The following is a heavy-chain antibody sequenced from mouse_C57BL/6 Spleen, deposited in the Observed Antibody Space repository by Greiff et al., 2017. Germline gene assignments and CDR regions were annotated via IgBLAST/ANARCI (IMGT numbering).Heavy chain of an antibody. CDR2: IYPGNSDT. CDR3: VPELGPDYFDY. D-gene: IGHD4-1*01. J-gene: IGHJ2*01. V-gene: IGHV1-5*01. CDR1: GYTFTSYW. Sequence: VQLQQSGTVLARPGASVKMSCKTSGYTFTSYWMHWVKQRPGQGLEWKGAIYPGNSDTSYNQKFKGKAKRTAVTSASTAYRELSSLTNEDSAVYYCVPELGPDYFDYWGQGTTLTVSS.